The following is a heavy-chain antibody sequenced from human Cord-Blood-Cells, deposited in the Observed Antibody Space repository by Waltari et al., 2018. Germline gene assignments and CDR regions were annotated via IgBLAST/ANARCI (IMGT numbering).Heavy chain of an antibody. CDR2: LDPEDGET. CDR1: GYTLTELS. D-gene: IGHD6-13*01. V-gene: IGHV1-24*01. Sequence: QVQLVQSGAEVKKPGASVKVSCKVSGYTLTELSMHWVRQAPGKGLEWMGGLDPEDGETIYAQKFQGRVTMTEDTSTDTAYMELSSLRSEDTAVYYCATAVESSWYGTDAFDIWGQGTMVTVSS. J-gene: IGHJ3*02. CDR3: ATAVESSWYGTDAFDI.